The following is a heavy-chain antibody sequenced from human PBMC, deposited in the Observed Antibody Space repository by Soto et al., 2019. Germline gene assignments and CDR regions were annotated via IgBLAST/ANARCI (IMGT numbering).Heavy chain of an antibody. CDR1: GLSYVSNS. CDR3: ARVARRRSTCCYAFDI. Sequence: GLSYVSNSRSWVQQDTRQGLEWMGGIIPIFGTANYAQKFQGRVTITADKSTSTAYMELRSLRSEDTAVYYCARVARRRSTCCYAFDIWGQGIMVTVSS. CDR2: IIPIFGTA. V-gene: IGHV1-69*06. J-gene: IGHJ3*02. D-gene: IGHD2-2*01.